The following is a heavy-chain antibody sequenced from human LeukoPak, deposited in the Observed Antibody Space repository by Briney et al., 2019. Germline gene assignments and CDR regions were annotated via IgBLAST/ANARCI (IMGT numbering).Heavy chain of an antibody. J-gene: IGHJ4*02. D-gene: IGHD1-26*01. CDR1: GFTFSSCS. CDR3: AKGGGRAVGAMAY. V-gene: IGHV3-23*01. CDR2: IGGSGVTT. Sequence: GGSLRLSCVASGFTFSSCSMSWVRQAPGKGLEWISVIGGSGVTTYYADSVKGRFTISRDNSKNTLYLQMDSLRAEDTAVYYCAKGGGRAVGAMAYWGQGTLVTVSS.